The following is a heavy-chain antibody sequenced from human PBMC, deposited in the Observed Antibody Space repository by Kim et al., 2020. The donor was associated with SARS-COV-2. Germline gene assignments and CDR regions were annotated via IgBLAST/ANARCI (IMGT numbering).Heavy chain of an antibody. CDR3: ARLPWCGVGWFDP. J-gene: IGHJ5*02. V-gene: IGHV1-3*01. Sequence: QKLQGRVTITRDTSTSTAYMELSSLRSEDTAVYYCARLPWCGVGWFDPWGQGTLVTVSS. D-gene: IGHD3-10*01.